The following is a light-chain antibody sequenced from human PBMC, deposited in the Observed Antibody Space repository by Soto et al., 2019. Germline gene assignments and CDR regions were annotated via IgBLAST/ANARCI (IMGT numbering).Light chain of an antibody. CDR2: GAS. CDR3: QQYGDSSWT. CDR1: QSVSSTS. J-gene: IGKJ1*01. Sequence: LTPSPGTLPLFQGDRPSLSCRASQSVSSTSLAWHQQKPGQAPRLLIYGASTRATGIPDRFSGSGSGTDFTLTISRLEPEDFAVYFCQQYGDSSWTFGQGTKVDNK. V-gene: IGKV3-20*01.